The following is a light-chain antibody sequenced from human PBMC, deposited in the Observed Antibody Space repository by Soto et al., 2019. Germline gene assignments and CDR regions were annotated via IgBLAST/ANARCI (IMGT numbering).Light chain of an antibody. CDR3: CAYTTTTTLA. Sequence: QSALTQPASVSGSPGQSITISCTGTSSDVGAYNYVSWYQHHPGKAPKLMLYEVNNRPSGVSFRFSGSKSGNTASLTISGLQAEDEADYYCCAYTTTTTLAFGGGTKLTVL. CDR1: SSDVGAYNY. J-gene: IGLJ3*02. V-gene: IGLV2-14*01. CDR2: EVN.